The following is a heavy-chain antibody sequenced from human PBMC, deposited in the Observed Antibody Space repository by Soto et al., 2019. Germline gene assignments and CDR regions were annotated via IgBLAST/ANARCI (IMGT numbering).Heavy chain of an antibody. D-gene: IGHD4-17*01. CDR1: GGTFSSYT. CDR2: IIPILGIA. V-gene: IGHV1-69*02. CDR3: ASSYGDYSVGY. J-gene: IGHJ4*02. Sequence: QVQLVQSGAEVKKPGSSVKVSCKTSGGTFSSYTISWVRQAPGQGLEWMGRIIPILGIANYAQKFQGRVTIPADKSTSTAYMELSSLRSEDSVVYYCASSYGDYSVGYWGQGSLVTVSS.